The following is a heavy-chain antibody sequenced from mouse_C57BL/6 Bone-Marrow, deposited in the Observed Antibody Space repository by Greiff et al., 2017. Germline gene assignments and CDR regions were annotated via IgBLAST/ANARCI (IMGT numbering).Heavy chain of an antibody. Sequence: EVKLVESGPGLVKPSQTVFLTCTVTGISITTGNYRWSWIRQFPGNKLEWIGYIYYSGTITYNPSLTSRTTITRDTPKNQFFLEMNSLTAEDTATYYCAREWDDGYYNWYFDVWGTGTTVTVSS. CDR3: AREWDDGYYNWYFDV. CDR2: IYYSGTI. CDR1: GISITTGNYR. J-gene: IGHJ1*03. V-gene: IGHV3-5*01. D-gene: IGHD2-3*01.